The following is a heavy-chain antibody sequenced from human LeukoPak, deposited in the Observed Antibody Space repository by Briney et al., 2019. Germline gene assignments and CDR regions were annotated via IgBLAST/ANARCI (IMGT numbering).Heavy chain of an antibody. Sequence: SETLSLTCTVSGGSISSYYWSWIRQPPGKGLEWIGYIYYSGSTNYNPSLKSRVTISVDKSKNQFSLKLSSVTAADTAVYYCARAGFGCSSTSCYHYYYGMDVWGQGTTVTVSS. CDR2: IYYSGST. V-gene: IGHV4-59*12. CDR1: GGSISSYY. D-gene: IGHD2-2*01. J-gene: IGHJ6*02. CDR3: ARAGFGCSSTSCYHYYYGMDV.